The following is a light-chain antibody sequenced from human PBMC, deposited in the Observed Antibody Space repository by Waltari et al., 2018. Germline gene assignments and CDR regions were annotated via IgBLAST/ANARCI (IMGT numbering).Light chain of an antibody. V-gene: IGKV3-20*01. Sequence: EIVLTQSPGTLSLSPGESATLSCRASQRISTTYLAWYQQKPSHTPRLLIYDASSRATGIPDRFRGSGSGTDFTLTVSRVEPEDFAVYYCQQYGHSPPYTFGQGTKLEIK. CDR1: QRISTTY. CDR3: QQYGHSPPYT. J-gene: IGKJ2*01. CDR2: DAS.